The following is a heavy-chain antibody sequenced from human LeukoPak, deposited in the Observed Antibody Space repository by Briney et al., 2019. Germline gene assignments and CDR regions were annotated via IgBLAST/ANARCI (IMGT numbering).Heavy chain of an antibody. CDR3: ARHPDYYDSSGYYPGYYFDY. J-gene: IGHJ4*02. D-gene: IGHD3-22*01. Sequence: GESLKISCXGSGYSFTSYWIGWMRQMPGKGLEWMGIIYPGDSDTRYSPSFQGQVTISADKSISTAYLQWSSLKASDTAMYYCARHPDYYDSSGYYPGYYFDYWGQGTLVTVSS. V-gene: IGHV5-51*01. CDR1: GYSFTSYW. CDR2: IYPGDSDT.